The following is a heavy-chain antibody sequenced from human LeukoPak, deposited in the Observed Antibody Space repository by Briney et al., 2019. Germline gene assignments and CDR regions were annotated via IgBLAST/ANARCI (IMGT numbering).Heavy chain of an antibody. CDR2: TYYRSKWYN. CDR3: AGDSHPGIAVAGTGFDY. CDR1: GDSVSSNSAA. D-gene: IGHD6-19*01. V-gene: IGHV6-1*01. J-gene: IGHJ4*02. Sequence: SQTLSLTCAISGDSVSSNSAAWNWIRQSPSRGLEWLGRTYYRSKWYNDYAVSVKSRITINPDTSKNQFSLQLNSVTPEDTAVYYCAGDSHPGIAVAGTGFDYWGQGTLVTVSS.